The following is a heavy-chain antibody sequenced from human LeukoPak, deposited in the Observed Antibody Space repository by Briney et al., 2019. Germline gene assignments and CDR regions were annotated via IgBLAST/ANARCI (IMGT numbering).Heavy chain of an antibody. Sequence: GSLRLSCAASGSRFGDYWMTWARHIPGKGLEWVANIKQDGAEKHYAESVEGRFIISRDNAKNSLYLEMGSLKVEDTAVYYCARVGAWDLQRVFEYWGQGTLVTVSS. J-gene: IGHJ4*02. CDR1: GSRFGDYW. V-gene: IGHV3-7*01. CDR3: ARVGAWDLQRVFEY. D-gene: IGHD1-26*01. CDR2: IKQDGAEK.